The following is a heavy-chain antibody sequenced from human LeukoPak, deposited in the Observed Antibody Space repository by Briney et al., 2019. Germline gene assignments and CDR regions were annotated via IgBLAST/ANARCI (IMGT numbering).Heavy chain of an antibody. V-gene: IGHV5-51*01. J-gene: IGHJ4*02. CDR1: GYSFTNYW. Sequence: GGSLKISCKASGYSFTNYWIGWVRQVPGKGLEWVGIIYPGGCDTRYSPSFQGPVTISADKSITTAYLYWSSLRASDTSIYYCARHSSRDHRYYFGSWGQGTLVSVSS. CDR2: IYPGGCDT. CDR3: ARHSSRDHRYYFGS.